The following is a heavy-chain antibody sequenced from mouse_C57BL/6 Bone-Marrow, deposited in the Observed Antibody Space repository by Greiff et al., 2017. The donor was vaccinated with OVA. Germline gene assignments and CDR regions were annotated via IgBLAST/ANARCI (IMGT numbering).Heavy chain of an antibody. CDR2: ISYDGSN. CDR1: GYSITSGYY. CDR3: ARRGAFRDYFDY. Sequence: EVQLQESGPGLVKPSQSLSLTCSVTGYSITSGYYWNWIRQFPGNKLEWMGYISYDGSNNYNPSLKNRISITRDTSKNQFFLKLNSVTTEDTATYYCARRGAFRDYFDYWGQGTTLTVSS. J-gene: IGHJ2*01. V-gene: IGHV3-6*01.